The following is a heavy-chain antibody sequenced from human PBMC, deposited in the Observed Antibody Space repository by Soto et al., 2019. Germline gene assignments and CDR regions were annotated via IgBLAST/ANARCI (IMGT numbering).Heavy chain of an antibody. V-gene: IGHV4-59*01. CDR2: IYYSGST. Sequence: TSETLSLTCTVSGGSISSYYWSWIRQPPGKGLEWIGYIYYSGSTNYNPSLKSRVTISVDTSKNQFSLKLSSVTAADTAVYYCASFRAPRTMGLDYWGQGTLVTVPS. CDR3: ASFRAPRTMGLDY. J-gene: IGHJ4*02. D-gene: IGHD1-1*01. CDR1: GGSISSYY.